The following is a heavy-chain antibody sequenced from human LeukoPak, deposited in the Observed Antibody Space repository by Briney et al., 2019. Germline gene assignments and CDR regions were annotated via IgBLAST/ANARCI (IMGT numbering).Heavy chain of an antibody. Sequence: GGSLRLSCAAPEFTFSSYELNWVRQAPGKGLEWVSYISDIGTTQHYADSVKGRFTISRDNAKNSLYLQMNSLTAEDTAVYYCARDRSKVTAYDDALDIWGQGTMVIVSS. CDR1: EFTFSSYE. D-gene: IGHD2-21*02. V-gene: IGHV3-48*03. CDR3: ARDRSKVTAYDDALDI. CDR2: ISDIGTTQ. J-gene: IGHJ3*02.